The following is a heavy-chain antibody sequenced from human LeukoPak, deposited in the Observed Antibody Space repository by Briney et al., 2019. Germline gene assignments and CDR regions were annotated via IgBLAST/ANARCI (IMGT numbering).Heavy chain of an antibody. J-gene: IGHJ3*02. CDR2: IRYDGSNK. CDR1: GFTFSSYG. Sequence: GGSLRLSCAASGFTFSSYGMHWVRQALGKGLEWVAFIRYDGSNKYYADSVKGRFTISRDNSKNTLYLQMNSLRAGDTAVYYCAKDLVTYSSSSRAFDIWGQGTMVTVSS. CDR3: AKDLVTYSSSSRAFDI. D-gene: IGHD6-13*01. V-gene: IGHV3-30*02.